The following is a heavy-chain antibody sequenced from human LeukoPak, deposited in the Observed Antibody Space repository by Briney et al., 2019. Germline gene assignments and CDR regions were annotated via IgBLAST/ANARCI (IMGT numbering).Heavy chain of an antibody. CDR1: GGSISSGGYY. CDR3: ARGFVPAAGYYFDY. D-gene: IGHD2-2*01. CDR2: IYHSGST. J-gene: IGHJ4*02. Sequence: SETLSLTCTVSGGSISSGGYYWSWIRQPPGKGLEWIGYIYHSGSTYYNPSLKSRVTISVDRSKNQFSLKLSSVTAADTAVYYCARGFVPAAGYYFDYWGQGTLVTVSS. V-gene: IGHV4-30-2*01.